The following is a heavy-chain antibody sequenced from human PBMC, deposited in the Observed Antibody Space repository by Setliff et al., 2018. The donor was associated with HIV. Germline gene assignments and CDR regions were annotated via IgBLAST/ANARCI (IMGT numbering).Heavy chain of an antibody. CDR3: ARRAGFSEGSGYWFY. CDR1: GDSINSGPYS. J-gene: IGHJ4*02. V-gene: IGHV4-39*01. D-gene: IGHD3-22*01. CDR2: ISYGGNT. Sequence: KASETLSLTCTVSGDSINSGPYSWGWIRQPPGKGLESIGSISYGGNTYYNPSLKSRVLISGDTSKNQFALKLSSVTAADTGVYYCARRAGFSEGSGYWFYWGQGTLVTVSS.